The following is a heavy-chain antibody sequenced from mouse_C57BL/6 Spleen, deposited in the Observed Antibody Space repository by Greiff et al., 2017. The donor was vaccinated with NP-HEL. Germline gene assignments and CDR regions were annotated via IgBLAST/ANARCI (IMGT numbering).Heavy chain of an antibody. D-gene: IGHD4-1*01. CDR2: ISDGGSYT. CDR1: GFTFSSYA. CDR3: AREGGWDSRYFDY. Sequence: EVMLVESGGGLVKPGGSLKLSCAASGFTFSSYAMSWVRQTPEKRLEWVATISDGGSYTYYPDNVKGRFTISRDNAKNNLYLQMSHLKSEDTAMYYCAREGGWDSRYFDYWGQGTTLTVSS. J-gene: IGHJ2*01. V-gene: IGHV5-4*01.